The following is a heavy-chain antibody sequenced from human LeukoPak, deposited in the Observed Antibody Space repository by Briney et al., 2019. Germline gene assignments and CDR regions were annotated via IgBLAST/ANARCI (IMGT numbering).Heavy chain of an antibody. J-gene: IGHJ5*02. D-gene: IGHD3-16*01. V-gene: IGHV4-28*05. CDR2: IYYSGSI. Sequence: PSETLSLTCAVSGYSISSSNWWGWIRQPPGKGLEWIGYIYYSGSIYYNPSLKSRVTMSVDTSKNQFSLKLSSVTAVDTAVYYCARISYYGAGGVFDPWGQGTLVTVSS. CDR1: GYSISSSNW. CDR3: ARISYYGAGGVFDP.